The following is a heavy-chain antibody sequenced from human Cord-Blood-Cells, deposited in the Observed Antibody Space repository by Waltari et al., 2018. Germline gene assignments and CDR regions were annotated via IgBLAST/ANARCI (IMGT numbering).Heavy chain of an antibody. CDR3: ARDQGGDYDAFDI. D-gene: IGHD2-21*02. V-gene: IGHV1-3*01. CDR2: INAGNGNT. CDR1: GYTFTSYA. J-gene: IGHJ3*02. Sequence: QVQLVQSGAEVKKPGASVKVSCKASGYTFTSYAMHWVRQAPGQRLEWMGWINAGNGNTKYSQKCQVRVTITRDTSASTAYMELSSLRSEDTAVYYCARDQGGDYDAFDIWGQGTMVTVSS.